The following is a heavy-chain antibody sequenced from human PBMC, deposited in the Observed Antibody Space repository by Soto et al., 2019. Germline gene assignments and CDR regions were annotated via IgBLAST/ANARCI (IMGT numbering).Heavy chain of an antibody. V-gene: IGHV4-39*07. D-gene: IGHD1-1*01. CDR1: GGSISSSSYY. CDR2: IYYSGST. CDR3: AMHDNMTLGSQYLDA. Sequence: PSETLCLTCTVSGGSISSSSYYWGWIRQPPGKGLEWIGRIYYSGSTHYNPSLKSRVTISVDTSRNQFSLKLSSVTAADTALYFCAMHDNMTLGSQYLDASGPGTLDIGSS. J-gene: IGHJ5*02.